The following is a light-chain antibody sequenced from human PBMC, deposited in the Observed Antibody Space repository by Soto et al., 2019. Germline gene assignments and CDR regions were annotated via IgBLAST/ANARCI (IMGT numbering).Light chain of an antibody. Sequence: EIVMTQSPATLSLSPGERASLSCRASQSVSSSVAWYQQKRGQAPRLLIYAASTRATGIPTRFSGSGSGTEFTLTISSLQSEDFAVYYCQQYTEWPPWTFGQGTKVDIK. CDR1: QSVSSS. J-gene: IGKJ1*01. V-gene: IGKV3-15*01. CDR3: QQYTEWPPWT. CDR2: AAS.